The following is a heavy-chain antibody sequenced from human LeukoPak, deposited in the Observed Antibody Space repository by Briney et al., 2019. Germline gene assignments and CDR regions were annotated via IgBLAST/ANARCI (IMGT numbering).Heavy chain of an antibody. D-gene: IGHD3-22*01. J-gene: IGHJ5*02. CDR1: GYTLTELS. CDR2: INPNSGGT. Sequence: ASVKVSCKVSGYTLTELSMHWVRQAPGQGLEWMGWINPNSGGTKYAQKFQGRVIMTRDTSISTAYMELSRLRSDDTAIYYCARLYYYDSGGYKYNWFDPWGQGTQVTVSS. CDR3: ARLYYYDSGGYKYNWFDP. V-gene: IGHV1-2*02.